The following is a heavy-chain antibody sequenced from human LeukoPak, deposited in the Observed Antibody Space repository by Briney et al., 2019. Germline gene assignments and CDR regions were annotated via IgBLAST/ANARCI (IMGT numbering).Heavy chain of an antibody. CDR3: AREDRRDGYSLPKGEHYGMDV. CDR2: IYYSGST. D-gene: IGHD5-24*01. J-gene: IGHJ6*02. V-gene: IGHV4-31*03. Sequence: SQTLSLTCTVSGGSISSGGYYWSWIRQHPGKGLEWIGYIYYSGSTHYNPSLKSRVTISVDTSKNQFSLKLSSVTAADTAVYYCAREDRRDGYSLPKGEHYGMDVWGQGTTVTVSS. CDR1: GGSISSGGYY.